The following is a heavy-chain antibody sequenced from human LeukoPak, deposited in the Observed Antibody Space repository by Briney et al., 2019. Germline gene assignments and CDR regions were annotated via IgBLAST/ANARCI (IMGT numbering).Heavy chain of an antibody. CDR1: GFTFSGSA. Sequence: GGSLRLSCAASGFTFSGSAMHWVRQASGKGLEWVGRVRSKAHSYATAYAASVKGRFTISRDDSKNTLYLQMNSPRAEDTAVYYCAKDLVRTVPAAKRWDYYYYMDVWGKGTTVTVSS. V-gene: IGHV3-73*01. D-gene: IGHD2-2*01. J-gene: IGHJ6*03. CDR3: AKDLVRTVPAAKRWDYYYYMDV. CDR2: VRSKAHSYAT.